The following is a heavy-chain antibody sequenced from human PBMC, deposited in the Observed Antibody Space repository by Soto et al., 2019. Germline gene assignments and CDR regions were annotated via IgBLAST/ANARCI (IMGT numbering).Heavy chain of an antibody. Sequence: PGESLKISCKGSGYSFTSYWISWVRQMPGKGLEWMGRIDPRDSYTNYSPSFQGQVTISADKSISTAYLQWSSLKASDTAMYYCARRYYDSRGYYYFDYWGQGTLVTVSS. CDR3: ARRYYDSRGYYYFDY. J-gene: IGHJ4*02. CDR1: GYSFTSYW. CDR2: IDPRDSYT. D-gene: IGHD3-22*01. V-gene: IGHV5-10-1*04.